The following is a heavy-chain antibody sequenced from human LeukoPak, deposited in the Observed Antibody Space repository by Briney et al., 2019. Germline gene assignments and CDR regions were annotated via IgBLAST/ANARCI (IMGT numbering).Heavy chain of an antibody. CDR2: INTSGGST. V-gene: IGHV3-23*01. Sequence: GGSLRLSCAASGFTVSSNYMSWVRQAPGKGLEWVSSINTSGGSTYDADSVKGRFTISRDNSKSTLYLQMNSLRAEDTALYYCAKAPTSGYSSGWYGNSFDYWGQGTLVTVSS. J-gene: IGHJ4*02. CDR1: GFTVSSNY. CDR3: AKAPTSGYSSGWYGNSFDY. D-gene: IGHD6-19*01.